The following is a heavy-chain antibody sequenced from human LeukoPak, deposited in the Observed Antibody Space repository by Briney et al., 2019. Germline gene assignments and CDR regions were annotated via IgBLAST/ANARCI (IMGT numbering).Heavy chain of an antibody. Sequence: PSQTLSLTCTVSGGSISSTNYYWSWLRQPAGKGLEWIGRITSSGGTNSNPSLKTRVTISVDTSKNQFSLKLSSVTAADTAIYYCARLYGGNSGGGFDYWGQGALVTVSS. CDR3: ARLYGGNSGGGFDY. J-gene: IGHJ4*02. CDR1: GGSISSTNYY. D-gene: IGHD4-23*01. CDR2: ITSSGGT. V-gene: IGHV4-61*02.